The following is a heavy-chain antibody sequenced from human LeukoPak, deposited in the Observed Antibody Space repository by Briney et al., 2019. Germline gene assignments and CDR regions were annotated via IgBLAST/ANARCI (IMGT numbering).Heavy chain of an antibody. CDR2: ISGSGGST. D-gene: IGHD2-15*01. J-gene: IGHJ4*02. CDR1: GFTFSSYA. CDR3: AKDDCSGGSCYDY. V-gene: IGHV3-23*01. Sequence: GGSLRLSCAASGFTFSSYAMSWVRQAPGKGLEWVSTISGSGGSTYYADSVKGRFTISRDNSKNTLYLQMNSLRAEDTAVYYCAKDDCSGGSCYDYWGQGTLVTVSS.